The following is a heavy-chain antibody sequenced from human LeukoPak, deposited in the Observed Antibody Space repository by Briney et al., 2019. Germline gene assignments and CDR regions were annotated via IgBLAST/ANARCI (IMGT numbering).Heavy chain of an antibody. Sequence: GGSLRLSCAASGFTFKNYWVHWVRQAPGKGLEWVSSIRGSGDTTYYADSVKGRFTISRDNSENTLYLQMNSLRAEDTAVYYCARALGTIDPFDCWGQGTLVTVS. V-gene: IGHV3-23*01. J-gene: IGHJ4*02. CDR1: GFTFKNYW. D-gene: IGHD2-2*01. CDR2: IRGSGDTT. CDR3: ARALGTIDPFDC.